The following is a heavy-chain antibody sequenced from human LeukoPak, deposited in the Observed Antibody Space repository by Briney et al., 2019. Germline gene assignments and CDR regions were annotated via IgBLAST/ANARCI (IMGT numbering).Heavy chain of an antibody. CDR3: AREALGADGYDYGARFYYYGMDV. CDR1: GDSVSSNSAA. J-gene: IGHJ6*02. Sequence: SQTLSLTCAISGDSVSSNSAAWNWIRQSPSRGLEWLGRTYYRSKWYNDYAVSVKSRITINPDTSKNQFSLQLNSVTPEDTAVYYCAREALGADGYDYGARFYYYGMDVWGQGTTVTVSS. D-gene: IGHD5-12*01. V-gene: IGHV6-1*01. CDR2: TYYRSKWYN.